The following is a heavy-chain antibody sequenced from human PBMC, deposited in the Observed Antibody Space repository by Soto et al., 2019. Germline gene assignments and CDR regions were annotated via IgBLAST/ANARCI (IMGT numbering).Heavy chain of an antibody. Sequence: SVKVSCKASGGTFSSYAISWVRQAPGQGLEWMGGIIPIFGTANYAQKFQGRVTITADESTSTAYMELSSLRSEDTAVYYCARDLRGVYGSGSQPVWYYGMDVWGQGTTVTVSS. D-gene: IGHD3-10*01. CDR2: IIPIFGTA. V-gene: IGHV1-69*13. J-gene: IGHJ6*02. CDR3: ARDLRGVYGSGSQPVWYYGMDV. CDR1: GGTFSSYA.